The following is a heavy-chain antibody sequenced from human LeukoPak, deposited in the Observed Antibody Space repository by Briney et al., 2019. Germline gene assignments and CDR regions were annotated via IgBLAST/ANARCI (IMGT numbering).Heavy chain of an antibody. CDR2: ISSSSSYI. V-gene: IGHV3-21*01. CDR1: GFTFSSYS. D-gene: IGHD3-10*01. Sequence: GGSLRLPCAASGFTFSSYSMNWVRQAPGKGLEWVSSISSSSSYIYYADSMKGRFTISRDNAKNTLYLQMNSLRAEDTAVYYCARDHRGSGSRYYYYYMDVWGKGTTVTISS. J-gene: IGHJ6*03. CDR3: ARDHRGSGSRYYYYYMDV.